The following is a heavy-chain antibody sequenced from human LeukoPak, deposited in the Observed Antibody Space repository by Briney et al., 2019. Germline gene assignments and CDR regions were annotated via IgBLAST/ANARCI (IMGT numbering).Heavy chain of an antibody. CDR3: ARAEVGATNCWFDP. CDR1: GFTVSSNY. Sequence: GGSLRLSCAASGFTVSSNYMSWVRQAPGKGLEWVSVIYSGGSTYYADSVKGRFTIPRDNSKNTLYLQMNSLRAEDTAVYYCARAEVGATNCWFDPWGQGTLVTVFS. J-gene: IGHJ5*02. CDR2: IYSGGST. V-gene: IGHV3-53*01. D-gene: IGHD1-26*01.